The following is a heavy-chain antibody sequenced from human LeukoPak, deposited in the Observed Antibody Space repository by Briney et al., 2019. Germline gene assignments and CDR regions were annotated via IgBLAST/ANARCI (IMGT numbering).Heavy chain of an antibody. J-gene: IGHJ4*02. CDR1: GDSISSGNY. V-gene: IGHV4-38-2*02. D-gene: IGHD3-10*01. CDR3: VRGGGQWFGEIYFEY. CDR2: IFHTGST. Sequence: SETLSLTCTVSGDSISSGNYWGWIRQPPGKGLEWIGSIFHTGSTYFNLSLKSRVTISVDTSKNQFSLRLSSVTAADTAVYYCVRGGGQWFGEIYFEYWGQGTLVTVSS.